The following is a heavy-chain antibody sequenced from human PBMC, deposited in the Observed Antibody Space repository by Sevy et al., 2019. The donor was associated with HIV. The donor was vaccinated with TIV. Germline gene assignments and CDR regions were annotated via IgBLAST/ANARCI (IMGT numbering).Heavy chain of an antibody. D-gene: IGHD6-19*01. J-gene: IGHJ4*02. CDR1: GYTFTSYD. Sequence: ASVKVSCKASGYTFTSYDINWVRQATGQGLEWMGWMNPNSGNTGYAQKFQGRVTMTRKTSIRTAYMELRSLGSEDTAMYYCARAGSGWYDHYFDPWGQGTRVTVSS. V-gene: IGHV1-8*01. CDR3: ARAGSGWYDHYFDP. CDR2: MNPNSGNT.